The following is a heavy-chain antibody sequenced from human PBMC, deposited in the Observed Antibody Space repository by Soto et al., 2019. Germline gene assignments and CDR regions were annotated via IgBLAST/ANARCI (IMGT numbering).Heavy chain of an antibody. CDR2: ISGSGGST. Sequence: GGSLRLSCAASGFTFSSYAMSWVRQAPGKGLEWVSAISGSGGSTYYADSVKGRFTISRDNSKNTLYLQMNSLRAEDTAVYYCAGGKDDFWSGYYPYYYYYGMDVWGQGTTVTSP. CDR1: GFTFSSYA. V-gene: IGHV3-23*01. CDR3: AGGKDDFWSGYYPYYYYYGMDV. D-gene: IGHD3-3*01. J-gene: IGHJ6*02.